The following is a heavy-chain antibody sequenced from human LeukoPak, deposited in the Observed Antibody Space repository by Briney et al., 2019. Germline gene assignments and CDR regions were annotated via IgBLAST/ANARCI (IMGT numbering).Heavy chain of an antibody. CDR2: ISAYNGNT. CDR3: ARSVARYRAAGTDY. D-gene: IGHD6-13*01. V-gene: IGHV1-18*01. CDR1: GYTFTSYG. Sequence: ASVKVSCKASGYTFTSYGISWVRQAPGQGLEWMGWISAYNGNTNYAQKLQGRVTMTTDTSTSTAYMELRCLRSDDTAVYYCARSVARYRAAGTDYWGQGTLVTVSS. J-gene: IGHJ4*02.